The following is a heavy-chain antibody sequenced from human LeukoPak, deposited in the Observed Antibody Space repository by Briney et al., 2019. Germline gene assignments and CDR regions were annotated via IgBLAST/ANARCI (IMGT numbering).Heavy chain of an antibody. V-gene: IGHV3-7*01. CDR2: INQDGSEK. D-gene: IGHD3-3*01. Sequence: GGSLRLSCAASGFTFSSYWMSWVRQAPGKGLEWVPNINQDGSEKYYVDSVKGRFTISRDNAKNSLYLQMNSLRAEDTAVYYRARVEKGGAFWSGYYTSYYYMDVWGKGTTVTVSS. CDR3: ARVEKGGAFWSGYYTSYYYMDV. CDR1: GFTFSSYW. J-gene: IGHJ6*03.